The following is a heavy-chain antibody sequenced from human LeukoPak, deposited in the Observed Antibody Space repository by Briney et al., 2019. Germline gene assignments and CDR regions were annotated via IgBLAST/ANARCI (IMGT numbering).Heavy chain of an antibody. V-gene: IGHV3-23*01. CDR3: ARGKESIYSETLG. CDR2: ISSSGGTT. J-gene: IGHJ4*02. Sequence: GGSLRLSCAVSGFTFSSYAMNWVRQAPGKGLEWVSVISSSGGTTNYADSVKGRFTVSRDNSKNTLYLQLNSLRAEDTAVYYCARGKESIYSETLGWGQGTLVTVSS. CDR1: GFTFSSYA. D-gene: IGHD2-21*01.